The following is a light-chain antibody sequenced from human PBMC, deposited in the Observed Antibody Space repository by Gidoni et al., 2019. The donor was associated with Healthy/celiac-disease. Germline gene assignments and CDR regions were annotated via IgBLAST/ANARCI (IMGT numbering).Light chain of an antibody. V-gene: IGKV1-39*01. CDR1: QSISSY. CDR2: AAS. J-gene: IGKJ3*01. CDR3: QQSYSTPPFT. Sequence: DIQMTQSPSSLSASVGDRVTITCRASQSISSYLNWYQQKPGKAPKLLIYAASSLQSGVPSRFSGGGSETDFTLTISSLQPGDFATYYCQQSYSTPPFTFXPXTKVDIK.